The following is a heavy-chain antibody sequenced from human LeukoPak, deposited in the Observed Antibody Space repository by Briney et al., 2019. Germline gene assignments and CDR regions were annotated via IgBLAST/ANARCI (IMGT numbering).Heavy chain of an antibody. Sequence: ASVKVSCKVSGYSLNKLSMHWVREAPGKGLEWVAGFDRDDGTTMYAQRFQGRVIMTEDTSADTAYMELSSLRSDDTAVYYCATVGRNYLGFDPWGQGTLVTVSS. CDR2: FDRDDGTT. CDR1: GYSLNKLS. D-gene: IGHD2/OR15-2a*01. CDR3: ATVGRNYLGFDP. V-gene: IGHV1-24*01. J-gene: IGHJ5*02.